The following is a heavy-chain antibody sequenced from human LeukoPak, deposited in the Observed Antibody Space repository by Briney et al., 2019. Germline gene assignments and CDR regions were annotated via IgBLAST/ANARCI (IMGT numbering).Heavy chain of an antibody. CDR1: GGSFSGYY. Sequence: SETLSLTCAVYGGSFSGYYWSWIRQPPGKGLEWIGEINHSGSTNYNPSLKSRVTISVDTSKNQFSLKLSSVTAANTAVYYCARGQDWFDPWGQGTLVTVSS. J-gene: IGHJ5*02. CDR3: ARGQDWFDP. V-gene: IGHV4-34*01. CDR2: INHSGST.